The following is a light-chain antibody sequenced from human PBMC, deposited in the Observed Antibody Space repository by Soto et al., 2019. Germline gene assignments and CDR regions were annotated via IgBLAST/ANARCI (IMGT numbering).Light chain of an antibody. CDR2: DVS. V-gene: IGLV2-11*01. Sequence: QSALTQPRSVSGSPGQSVTISCTGTSSDVGGYNYVSWYQHDPGKAPKLMISDVSKRPSGGPDRFSGSKSGNTASLTISGLQAEDEADYLCCSYAGSYSRVFGGGTKLTVL. J-gene: IGLJ3*02. CDR1: SSDVGGYNY. CDR3: CSYAGSYSRV.